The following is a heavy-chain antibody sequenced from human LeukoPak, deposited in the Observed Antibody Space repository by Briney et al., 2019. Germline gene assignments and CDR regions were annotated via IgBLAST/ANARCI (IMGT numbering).Heavy chain of an antibody. D-gene: IGHD5-12*01. CDR3: ARWRRETDLVAVPNAGQTLDY. Sequence: KSSETLSLTCTVSGDSIRSSNYYWAWIRQPPGKGLEWIGFIYYTGSTYYNPSLKSRVTISVDTSKNQFSLKLSSVTAADTAVYYCARWRRETDLVAVPNAGQTLDYWGQGTLVTVSS. V-gene: IGHV4-39*07. CDR2: IYYTGST. J-gene: IGHJ4*02. CDR1: GDSIRSSNYY.